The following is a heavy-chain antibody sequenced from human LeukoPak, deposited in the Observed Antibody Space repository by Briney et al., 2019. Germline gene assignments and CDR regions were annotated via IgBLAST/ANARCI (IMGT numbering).Heavy chain of an antibody. Sequence: ASVKVSCKASGYTFTSYYMHWVRQAPGKGLEWMGGFDPEDGETIYAQKFQGRVTMAEDTSTDTAYMELSSLRSEDTAVYYCATGARPATYDAFDIWGQGTMVTVSS. CDR2: FDPEDGET. CDR3: ATGARPATYDAFDI. D-gene: IGHD2-2*01. CDR1: GYTFTSYY. J-gene: IGHJ3*02. V-gene: IGHV1-24*01.